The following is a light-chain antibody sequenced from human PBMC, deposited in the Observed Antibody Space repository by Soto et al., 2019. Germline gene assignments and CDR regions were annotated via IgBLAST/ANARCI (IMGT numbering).Light chain of an antibody. CDR1: QSVSSN. CDR3: QQYNKWPLT. J-gene: IGKJ4*01. CDR2: GAS. V-gene: IGKV3-15*01. Sequence: EIVMTQSPVTLSVSSGERATLSCRASQSVSSNLAWYQQKPGQAPRLLIYGASTGATGIPARFSGSGSGTEFTLTISSLQSEDFAVYYCQQYNKWPLTFGGGTKVEIK.